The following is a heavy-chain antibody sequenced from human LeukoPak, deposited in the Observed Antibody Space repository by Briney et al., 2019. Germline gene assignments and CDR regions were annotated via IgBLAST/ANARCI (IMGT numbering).Heavy chain of an antibody. CDR1: GGSIRSSSYY. D-gene: IGHD3-10*01. Sequence: SETLSLTCAVSGGSIRSSSYYWGWLRQPPGKGLAWIGSIYYSGLTYYSPSLKSRVSMALDTSKNRVSLKLASVTAADTAVYYCARRARATVRGDYFDYWGQGTLVTVSS. J-gene: IGHJ4*02. V-gene: IGHV4-39*07. CDR3: ARRARATVRGDYFDY. CDR2: IYYSGLT.